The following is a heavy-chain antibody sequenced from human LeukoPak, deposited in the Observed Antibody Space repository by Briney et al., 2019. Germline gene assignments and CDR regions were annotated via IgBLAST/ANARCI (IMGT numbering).Heavy chain of an antibody. J-gene: IGHJ4*02. CDR1: GFTFSSYA. Sequence: GGSLRLSCAASGFTFSSYAMSWVRQAPGKGLEWVSAISGSGGSTYYADSVKGRFTISRDNSRNTLYLQMNSLSLEDTAFYYCAKDLANSWTIDYWGQGTLVTVSS. D-gene: IGHD1-1*01. V-gene: IGHV3-23*01. CDR3: AKDLANSWTIDY. CDR2: ISGSGGST.